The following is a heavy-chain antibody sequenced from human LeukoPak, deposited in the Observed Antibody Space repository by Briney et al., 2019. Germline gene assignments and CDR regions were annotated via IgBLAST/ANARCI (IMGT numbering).Heavy chain of an antibody. CDR3: ARVRTRGYDFWSGPDY. V-gene: IGHV1-2*02. Sequence: ASVKVSCKASGYSFTGYYMHWVRQASGQGLEGMGWINPNSGGTNYAQKFQGRVTMTRDTSISTAYMELSRLRSDDTAVYYCARVRTRGYDFWSGPDYWGQGTLVTVSS. CDR1: GYSFTGYY. J-gene: IGHJ4*02. D-gene: IGHD3-3*01. CDR2: INPNSGGT.